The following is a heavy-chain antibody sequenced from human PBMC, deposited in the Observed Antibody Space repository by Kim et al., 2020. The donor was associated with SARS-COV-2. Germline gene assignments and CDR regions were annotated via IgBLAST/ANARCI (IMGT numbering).Heavy chain of an antibody. Sequence: GNTNYAQKFQERVTMTRDMSTSTAYMELSSLRSEDTAVYYCAAGGVVAIPWGQGTLVTVSS. CDR3: AAGGVVAIP. D-gene: IGHD3-22*01. J-gene: IGHJ5*02. CDR2: GNT. V-gene: IGHV1-58*01.